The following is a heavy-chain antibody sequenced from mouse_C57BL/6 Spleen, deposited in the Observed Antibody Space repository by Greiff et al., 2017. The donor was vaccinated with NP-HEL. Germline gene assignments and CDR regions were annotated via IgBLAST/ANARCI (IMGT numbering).Heavy chain of an antibody. D-gene: IGHD1-1*01. CDR2: IYPRSGNT. V-gene: IGHV1-81*01. Sequence: VQLVESGAELARPGASVKLSCKASGYTFTSYGISWVKQRTGQGLEWIGEIYPRSGNTYYNEKFKGKATLTADKSSSTAYMELRSLTSEDSAVYFCVYYGSSYWFAYWGQGTLVTVSA. J-gene: IGHJ3*01. CDR3: VYYGSSYWFAY. CDR1: GYTFTSYG.